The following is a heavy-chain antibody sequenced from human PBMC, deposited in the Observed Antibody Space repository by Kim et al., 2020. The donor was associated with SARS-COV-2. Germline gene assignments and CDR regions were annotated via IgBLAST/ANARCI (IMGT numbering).Heavy chain of an antibody. V-gene: IGHV4-39*07. CDR2: IYYSGST. J-gene: IGHJ5*02. D-gene: IGHD3-22*01. Sequence: SETLSLTCTVSGGSISSSSYYWGWIRQPPGKGLEWIGSIYYSGSTYYNPSLKSRVTISVDTSKNQFSLKLSSVTAADTAVYYCARGHKVQEPGAWLLLFAWFDPWGQGTLVTVSS. CDR3: ARGHKVQEPGAWLLLFAWFDP. CDR1: GGSISSSSYY.